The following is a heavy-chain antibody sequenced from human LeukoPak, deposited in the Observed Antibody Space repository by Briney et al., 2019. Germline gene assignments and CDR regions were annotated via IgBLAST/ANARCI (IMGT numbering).Heavy chain of an antibody. Sequence: GRSLRLSCAASGFTFSSYAMSWVRQAPGKGLEWVSGISGSGGSTYYADSVKGRFTISRDNSKNTLYLQMNSLRAEDTAVYYCAKDQAFYPPVAHYWGQGTLVTVSS. CDR2: ISGSGGST. CDR1: GFTFSSYA. D-gene: IGHD6-19*01. J-gene: IGHJ4*02. CDR3: AKDQAFYPPVAHY. V-gene: IGHV3-23*01.